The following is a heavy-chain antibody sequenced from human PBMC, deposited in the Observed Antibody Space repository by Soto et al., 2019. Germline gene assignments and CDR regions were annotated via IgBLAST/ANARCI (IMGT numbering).Heavy chain of an antibody. V-gene: IGHV3-30*03. CDR1: GFTFSSYG. J-gene: IGHJ4*02. CDR3: AGVGASYCTNGVCYLFDY. CDR2: ISYDGSNK. D-gene: IGHD2-8*01. Sequence: QVQLVESGGGVVQPGRSLRLSCAASGFTFSSYGMHWVRQAQGKGLEWVAVISYDGSNKYYADSVKGRFTISRDNSKNTLYLQMNSQRAEDTAVYYCAGVGASYCTNGVCYLFDYWGQGTLVTVSS.